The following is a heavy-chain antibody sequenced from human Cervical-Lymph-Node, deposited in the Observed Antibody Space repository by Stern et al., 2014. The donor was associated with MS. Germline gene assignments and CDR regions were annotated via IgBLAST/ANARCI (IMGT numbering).Heavy chain of an antibody. D-gene: IGHD2/OR15-2a*01. V-gene: IGHV4-4*02. Sequence: QVQLQESGPGLVKPSGTLSLTCAVSGGSVSSTNWWSWVRQSPGKGLEWIGNIYHSGASTYRPSLRSRFSISPDNSKTHLSLPLTSVTAADTAVYYCARERQQYCNSEGCSYWYFDLWGRGTLVTVSS. CDR2: IYHSGAS. CDR1: GGSVSSTNW. CDR3: ARERQQYCNSEGCSYWYFDL. J-gene: IGHJ2*01.